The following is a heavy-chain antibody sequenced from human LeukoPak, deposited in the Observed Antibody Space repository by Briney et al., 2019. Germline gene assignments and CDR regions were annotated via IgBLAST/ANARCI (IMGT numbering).Heavy chain of an antibody. CDR2: IYYSGST. CDR3: ARQSSLRYFDWLPGNYYYYGMDV. D-gene: IGHD3-9*01. J-gene: IGHJ6*02. CDR1: GGSISSYY. V-gene: IGHV4-59*08. Sequence: PSETLSLTCTVSGGSISSYYWSWIRQPPGKGLEWIWYIYYSGSTNYNPSLKSRVTISVDTSKNQLSLKLSSVTAADTAVYYCARQSSLRYFDWLPGNYYYYGMDVWGQGTTVTVSS.